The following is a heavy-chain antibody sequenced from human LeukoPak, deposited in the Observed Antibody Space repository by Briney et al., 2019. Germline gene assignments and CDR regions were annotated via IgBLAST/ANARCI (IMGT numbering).Heavy chain of an antibody. V-gene: IGHV1-2*02. J-gene: IGHJ4*02. D-gene: IGHD3-10*01. CDR1: GYTFTGYY. Sequence: ASVKVSCKASGYTFTGYYMHWVRQAPGQGLEWMGWINPNSGGTNYAQKFQGRVTMTRDTSISTAYMELSRLRSDDTAVYYCARALSLYYYGSGSYGLWGQGTLVTVSS. CDR3: ARALSLYYYGSGSYGL. CDR2: INPNSGGT.